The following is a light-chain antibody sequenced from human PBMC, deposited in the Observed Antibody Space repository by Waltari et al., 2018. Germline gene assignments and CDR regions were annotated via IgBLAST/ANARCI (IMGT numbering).Light chain of an antibody. CDR1: QSVTSN. CDR3: QQYNSWPPMYT. J-gene: IGKJ2*01. CDR2: GAS. Sequence: EIVVTQSPATLSVTPGERDTLSCRASQSVTSNLAWYQHKPGQAPRLLIYGASTRATGIPARFSGSGSGTEFTLTISSLQSEDFAVYYCQQYNSWPPMYTFGQGTKLEIK. V-gene: IGKV3-15*01.